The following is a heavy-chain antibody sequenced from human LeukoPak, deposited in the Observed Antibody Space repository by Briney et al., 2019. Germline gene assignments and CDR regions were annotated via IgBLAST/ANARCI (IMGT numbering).Heavy chain of an antibody. CDR1: GYTFTNHG. V-gene: IGHV1-18*01. J-gene: IGHJ3*02. CDR2: ISTYNGNT. CDR3: ARSGGWAYGDYDGFIAFDI. D-gene: IGHD4-17*01. Sequence: APVKVSCKASGYTFTNHGISWVRQAPGQGLEWMGWISTYNGNTNYVQKLQGRVTMTTDTSTSTAYMELRSVRSDDTAVYYCARSGGWAYGDYDGFIAFDIWGQGTMVTVSS.